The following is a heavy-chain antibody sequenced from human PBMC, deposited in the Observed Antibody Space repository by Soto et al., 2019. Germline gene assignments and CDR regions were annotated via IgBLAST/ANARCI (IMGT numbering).Heavy chain of an antibody. CDR2: ISYDGSNK. CDR3: AKDRRVRYSSLSHDY. D-gene: IGHD6-6*01. CDR1: GFTFSSYG. Sequence: QVQLVESGGGVVQPGRSLRLSCAASGFTFSSYGMHWVRQAPGKGLEWVAVISYDGSNKYYADSVKGRFTICRDNSKNTLYLQMNSLRAEHTAVYYCAKDRRVRYSSLSHDYWGQGTLVTVSS. J-gene: IGHJ4*02. V-gene: IGHV3-30*18.